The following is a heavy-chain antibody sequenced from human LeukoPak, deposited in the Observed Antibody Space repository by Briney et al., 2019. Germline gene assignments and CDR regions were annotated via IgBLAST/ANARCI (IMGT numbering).Heavy chain of an antibody. CDR2: ISLSGVT. D-gene: IGHD1-26*01. CDR3: PRESGAFSPFGY. Sequence: SETLSLTCAVSGGSISSTNWWRWVRQPPGQGLEWIGEISLSGVTNYNPSLKSRVTMSLDRSKNHLSLTLTSLTAADTAVYYCPRESGAFSPFGYWGQETLVTVSS. CDR1: GGSISSTNW. V-gene: IGHV4-4*02. J-gene: IGHJ4*02.